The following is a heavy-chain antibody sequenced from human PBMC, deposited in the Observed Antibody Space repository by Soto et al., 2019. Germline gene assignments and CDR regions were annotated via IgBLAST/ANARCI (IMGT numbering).Heavy chain of an antibody. D-gene: IGHD3-10*01. CDR2: MNPNSGNT. CDR1: AYTFTSYD. Sequence: SVKFSCKASAYTFTSYDINWVRQATGQGVEWMGWMNPNSGNTGYAQKFQGRVTMTRNTSISTAYMELSSLRSEDTAVYYCASRNRVLLWFGESDAFDIWGQGTMVT. CDR3: ASRNRVLLWFGESDAFDI. V-gene: IGHV1-8*01. J-gene: IGHJ3*02.